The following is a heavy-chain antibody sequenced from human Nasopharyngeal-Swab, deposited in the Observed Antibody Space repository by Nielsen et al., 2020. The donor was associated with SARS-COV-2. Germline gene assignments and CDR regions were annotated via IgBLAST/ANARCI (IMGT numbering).Heavy chain of an antibody. Sequence: WIRQPPGKGLEWVAVISYDGSNKYYADSVKGRFTISRDNSKNTLYLQMNSLRAEDTAVYYCAKDGMYYDFWSGYSTVMEAYYYYYRDVWGKGTTVTVSS. J-gene: IGHJ6*03. CDR2: ISYDGSNK. CDR3: AKDGMYYDFWSGYSTVMEAYYYYYRDV. D-gene: IGHD3-3*01. V-gene: IGHV3-30*18.